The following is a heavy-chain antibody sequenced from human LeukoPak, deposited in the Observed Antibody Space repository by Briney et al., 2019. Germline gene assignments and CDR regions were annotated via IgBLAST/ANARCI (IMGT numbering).Heavy chain of an antibody. CDR1: GGSISSGDYY. J-gene: IGHJ4*02. Sequence: SQTLSLTCTVSGGSISSGDYYWSWIRQPPGKGLEWIGYIYYSGSTYYNPSLKSRVTISVDTSKNQFSLRLRSVTAADTAVYYCSRSGLRERHYYFDYWGQGTLVTVSS. D-gene: IGHD3-10*01. CDR2: IYYSGST. V-gene: IGHV4-30-4*01. CDR3: SRSGLRERHYYFDY.